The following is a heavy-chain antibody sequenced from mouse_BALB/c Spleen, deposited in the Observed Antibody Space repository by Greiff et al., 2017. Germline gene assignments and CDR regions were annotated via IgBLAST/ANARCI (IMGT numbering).Heavy chain of an antibody. V-gene: IGHV1S34*01. J-gene: IGHJ4*01. CDR2: ISCYNGAT. Sequence: LVKTGASVKISCTASGYSFTGYSMHWVKQSHGKSLEWIGYISCYNGATSYNQKFKGKATFTVDTTSSTAYMQFNSLTSEDYAVYYCASDDGYYAMDYWGQGTSVTVSS. CDR3: ASDDGYYAMDY. D-gene: IGHD2-3*01. CDR1: GYSFTGYS.